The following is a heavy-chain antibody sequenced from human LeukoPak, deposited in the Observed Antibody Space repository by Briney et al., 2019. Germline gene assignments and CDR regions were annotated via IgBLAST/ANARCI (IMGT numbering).Heavy chain of an antibody. V-gene: IGHV3-49*04. CDR3: SRAHSTGWLGINDY. J-gene: IGHJ4*02. CDR2: MRSKAHGGTA. CDR1: GFTFSDYA. Sequence: GGSLRLSCTASGFTFSDYAVTWVRQAPGKGLEWVGFMRSKAHGGTADYATSVKGRFTISRDDSKTIAYLQMDSLKTEDTAVYYCSRAHSTGWLGINDYWGQGALVTVSS. D-gene: IGHD6-19*01.